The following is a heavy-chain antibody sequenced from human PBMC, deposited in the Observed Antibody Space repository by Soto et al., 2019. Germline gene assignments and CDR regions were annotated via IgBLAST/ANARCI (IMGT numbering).Heavy chain of an antibody. V-gene: IGHV3-66*01. J-gene: IGHJ3*02. Sequence: PGGSLRLSCTVSGFSVSSNYMNWVRQAPGKGLAWVSVVYSDGATDYADSVKGRFTISRDNSKNTLYLQMNDLRAEDTALYYCARPLGARHAYDIWGQGTMVTV. CDR3: ARPLGARHAYDI. CDR1: GFSVSSNY. D-gene: IGHD1-26*01. CDR2: VYSDGAT.